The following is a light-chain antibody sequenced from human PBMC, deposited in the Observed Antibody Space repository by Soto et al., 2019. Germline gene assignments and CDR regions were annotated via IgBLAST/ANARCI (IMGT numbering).Light chain of an antibody. CDR1: SSDVGGHNY. CDR3: SLYTSENTYV. CDR2: EAS. V-gene: IGLV2-18*01. J-gene: IGLJ1*01. Sequence: QSVLTQPASVSGSPGQSITISCTGTSSDVGGHNYVSWYQQPPGTAPKLIIYEASNRPSGVPDRFSGSKSGNTASLTISGLQAADEADYYCSLYTSENTYVFGTGTKVTVL.